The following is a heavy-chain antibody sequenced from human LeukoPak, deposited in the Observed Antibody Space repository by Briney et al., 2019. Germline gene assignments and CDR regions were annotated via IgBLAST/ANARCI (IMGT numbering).Heavy chain of an antibody. V-gene: IGHV1-2*02. J-gene: IGHJ5*02. CDR3: ANGPNSPIAVAGPDNWFDP. Sequence: ASVKVSCKASGYTFTGYYMHWVRQAPGQGLEWMGWINPNSGGTNYAQKFQGRVTMTRDTSISTAYMELSRLRSDDTAVYYCANGPNSPIAVAGPDNWFDPWGQGTLVTVSS. D-gene: IGHD6-19*01. CDR2: INPNSGGT. CDR1: GYTFTGYY.